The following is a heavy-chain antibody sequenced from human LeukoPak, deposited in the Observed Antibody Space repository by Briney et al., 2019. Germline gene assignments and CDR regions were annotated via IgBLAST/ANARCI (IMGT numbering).Heavy chain of an antibody. Sequence: SETLSLTCTVSGGSISTYYWNWIRQPPGKGLEWIGYIYHSGSTNYNPSLQSRVTISVDTSKNQFSLNLNSVTAADTAVYYCARGGAARLHFQNWGRGTLVTVSS. D-gene: IGHD6-6*01. CDR1: GGSISTYY. CDR2: IYHSGST. CDR3: ARGGAARLHFQN. V-gene: IGHV4-59*01. J-gene: IGHJ1*01.